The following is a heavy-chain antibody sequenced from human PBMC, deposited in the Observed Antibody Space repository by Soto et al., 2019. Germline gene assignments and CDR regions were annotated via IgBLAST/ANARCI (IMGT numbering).Heavy chain of an antibody. Sequence: EVQLLESGGGSVQPGGSLRLSCAASGFTFSSYAMHWVRRPPGKGLEWVSSISGSGGTAYYADSVKGRFSISRDSLVNTLYLQMNSLRADDTAVYYCAKGRVQNWNFDYWGQGTLVTVSP. CDR2: ISGSGGTA. CDR3: AKGRVQNWNFDY. V-gene: IGHV3-23*01. D-gene: IGHD1-1*01. CDR1: GFTFSSYA. J-gene: IGHJ4*02.